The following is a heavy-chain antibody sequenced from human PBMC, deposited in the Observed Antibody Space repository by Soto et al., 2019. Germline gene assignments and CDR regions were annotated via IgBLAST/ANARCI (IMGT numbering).Heavy chain of an antibody. J-gene: IGHJ4*02. CDR2: IYWDDDK. Sequence: SGPTLRNPTQTLRLTCTFCGFSLSTSGVGVGWIRQPPGKALEWLALIYWDDDKRYSPSLKSRLTITKDTSKNQVVLTMTNMDPVDTATYYCAHRVRGYGSGSYYWSGYWGQGTLVTVSS. V-gene: IGHV2-5*02. CDR1: GFSLSTSGVG. CDR3: AHRVRGYGSGSYYWSGY. D-gene: IGHD3-10*01.